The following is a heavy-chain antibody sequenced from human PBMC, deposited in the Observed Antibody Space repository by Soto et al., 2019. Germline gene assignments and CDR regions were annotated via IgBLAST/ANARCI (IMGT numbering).Heavy chain of an antibody. D-gene: IGHD3-10*01. CDR1: GFTFSDFP. J-gene: IGHJ4*02. V-gene: IGHV3-30-3*01. CDR2: ISYDGNDE. CDR3: ARDMRNDYASGRLDY. Sequence: QVELVESGGGVVQPGASLRLSCVASGFTFSDFPFHWVRRAPGKGLEWVAVISYDGNDESYSDSVKGRFTISRDNSKTTVYLQMNSLRADDMAVYHCARDMRNDYASGRLDYLGQGTLVTVSS.